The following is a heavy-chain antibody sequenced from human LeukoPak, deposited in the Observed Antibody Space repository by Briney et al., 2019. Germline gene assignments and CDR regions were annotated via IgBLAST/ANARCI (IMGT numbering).Heavy chain of an antibody. CDR3: ARRVAVAPMYAFGI. CDR2: IIPILGIA. D-gene: IGHD6-13*01. V-gene: IGHV1-69*04. CDR1: GGTFSSYA. Sequence: SVKVSCKASGGTFSSYAISWVRQAPGQGLEWMGRIIPILGIANYAQKFQGRVTITADKSTSTAYMELSSLRSEDTAVYYCARRVAVAPMYAFGIWGQGTMVTVSS. J-gene: IGHJ3*02.